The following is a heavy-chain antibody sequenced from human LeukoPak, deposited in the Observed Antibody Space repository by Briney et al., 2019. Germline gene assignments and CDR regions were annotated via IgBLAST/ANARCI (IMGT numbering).Heavy chain of an antibody. CDR1: GGSISSGGYY. J-gene: IGHJ4*02. D-gene: IGHD2-2*01. CDR3: ASGDIVVVPAAMDY. Sequence: SETLSLTCTVSGGSISSGGYYWSWIRQPPGKGLEWIGSIYYSGSTYYNPSLKSRVTISVDTSKNQFSLKLSSVTAADTAVYYCASGDIVVVPAAMDYWGQGTPVTVSS. V-gene: IGHV4-39*01. CDR2: IYYSGST.